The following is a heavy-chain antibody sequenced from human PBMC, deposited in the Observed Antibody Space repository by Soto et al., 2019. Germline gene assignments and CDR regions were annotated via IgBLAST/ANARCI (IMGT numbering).Heavy chain of an antibody. Sequence: QVQLQESGPGLVKPSGTLSLTCAVSGGSISSSNLWTWVRQPPGKGLEWIGEIYHGGSTNYNPSLKSRATISVDKSKNQFSLRLSSVTAADTAVYYCARSPRSIAAGGIDYWGQGILVTVSS. D-gene: IGHD6-13*01. CDR2: IYHGGST. CDR1: GGSISSSNL. V-gene: IGHV4-4*02. CDR3: ARSPRSIAAGGIDY. J-gene: IGHJ4*02.